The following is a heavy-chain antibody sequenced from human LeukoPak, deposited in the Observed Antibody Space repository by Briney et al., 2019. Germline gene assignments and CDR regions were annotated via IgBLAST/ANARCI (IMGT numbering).Heavy chain of an antibody. V-gene: IGHV4-4*07. J-gene: IGHJ4*02. CDR2: IYTSGST. CDR3: ARDRFYYHHSGYYGFDY. D-gene: IGHD3-22*01. Sequence: PSETLSLTCTVSGGSISSYYWSWIRQPAGKGLEWIGRIYTSGSTSYDPSLKSRVTMSVDTSKNQFSLKLSSVTAADTAVYYCARDRFYYHHSGYYGFDYWGQGTLVTVSS. CDR1: GGSISSYY.